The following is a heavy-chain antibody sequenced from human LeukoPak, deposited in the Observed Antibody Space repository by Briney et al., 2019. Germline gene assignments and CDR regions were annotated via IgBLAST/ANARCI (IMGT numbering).Heavy chain of an antibody. V-gene: IGHV3-23*01. D-gene: IGHD3-10*01. Sequence: TGGSLRLSCAASGFTFSSYGMSWVRQAPGKGLEWVSAISGSGGSTYYADSVKGRFTISRDNAKNSLYLQMNSLRAEDTAVYYCARETYGSGSYYNGKSFDYWGQGTLVTVSS. CDR1: GFTFSSYG. J-gene: IGHJ4*02. CDR2: ISGSGGST. CDR3: ARETYGSGSYYNGKSFDY.